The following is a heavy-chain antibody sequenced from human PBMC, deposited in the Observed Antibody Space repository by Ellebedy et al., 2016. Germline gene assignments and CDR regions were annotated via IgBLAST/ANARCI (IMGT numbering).Heavy chain of an antibody. Sequence: SLKISXAASGFTFDDYVMHWVRQAPGKGLEWVSGISWNSGSIGYADSVKGRFTISRDNAKNSLYLQMNSLRAEDTALYYCAKDPNYYYYYYGMDVWGQGTTVTVSS. CDR2: ISWNSGSI. CDR1: GFTFDDYV. J-gene: IGHJ6*02. V-gene: IGHV3-9*01. CDR3: AKDPNYYYYYYGMDV.